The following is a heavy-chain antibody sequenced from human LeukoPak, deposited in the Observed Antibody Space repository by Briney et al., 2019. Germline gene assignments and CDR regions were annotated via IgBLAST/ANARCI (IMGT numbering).Heavy chain of an antibody. V-gene: IGHV1-18*01. CDR3: ARNIVGAIGWTSVEVCYGMDV. J-gene: IGHJ6*02. D-gene: IGHD1-26*01. CDR2: ISAYNGNT. CDR1: GYTFTSYG. Sequence: ASEKVSCKASGYTFTSYGISWVRQATGQGLEWMGWISAYNGNTNYAQKLQGRVTMTTDTSTSTAYMELRSLRSDDTAVYYCARNIVGAIGWTSVEVCYGMDVWGQGTTVTVSS.